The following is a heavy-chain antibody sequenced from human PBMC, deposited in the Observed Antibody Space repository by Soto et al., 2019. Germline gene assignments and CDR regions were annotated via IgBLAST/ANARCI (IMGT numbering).Heavy chain of an antibody. D-gene: IGHD3-22*01. CDR1: GGSFSGYY. CDR3: ARVHADSSGYYDAFDI. Sequence: ETLSLTCAVYGGSFSGYYWSWIRQPPGKGLEWIGEINHSGGTNYNPSLKSRVTISVDTSKNQFSLKLSSVTAADTAVYYCARVHADSSGYYDAFDIWGQGTMVTVSS. J-gene: IGHJ3*02. V-gene: IGHV4-34*01. CDR2: INHSGGT.